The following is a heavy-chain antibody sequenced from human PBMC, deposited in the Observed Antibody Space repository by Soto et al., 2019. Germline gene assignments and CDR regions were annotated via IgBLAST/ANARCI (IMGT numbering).Heavy chain of an antibody. CDR1: GGSISSGGYY. CDR3: ARSPYSYGYATFDY. D-gene: IGHD5-18*01. J-gene: IGHJ4*02. V-gene: IGHV4-31*03. Sequence: QVPLQESGPGLVKPSQTLSLTCTVSGGSISSGGYYWSWIRQHPGKGLEWIGYIYYSGSTYYNPSLKSRVTISVDTSKNQFSLKLSSVTAADTAVYYCARSPYSYGYATFDYWGQGTLVTVSS. CDR2: IYYSGST.